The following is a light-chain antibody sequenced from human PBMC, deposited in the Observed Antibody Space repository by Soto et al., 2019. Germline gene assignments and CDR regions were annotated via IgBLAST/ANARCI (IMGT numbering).Light chain of an antibody. CDR1: QAVSSNY. Sequence: ALTQSPGTLSSSPGERATLSCRASQAVSSNYLAWYQQKPGQAPRLLISGASGRATGVPDRFSGSGSGTDFTLTIDRLESEDFAVYFCQQYGDLPWTFSQGTKVEI. J-gene: IGKJ1*01. CDR3: QQYGDLPWT. V-gene: IGKV3-20*01. CDR2: GAS.